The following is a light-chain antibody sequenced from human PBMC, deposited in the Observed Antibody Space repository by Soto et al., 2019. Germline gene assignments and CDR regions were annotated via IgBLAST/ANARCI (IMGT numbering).Light chain of an antibody. CDR3: QQRSNWLT. Sequence: EIVLTQSPATLSLSPGERATLSCRASQSVVTFFAWYQQKPGQAPRLLIYDASNRATGIPARFSGSGSGTDFTLTISSLEPEDFAVYYCQQRSNWLTFGGGTKVDIK. CDR2: DAS. CDR1: QSVVTF. V-gene: IGKV3-11*01. J-gene: IGKJ4*01.